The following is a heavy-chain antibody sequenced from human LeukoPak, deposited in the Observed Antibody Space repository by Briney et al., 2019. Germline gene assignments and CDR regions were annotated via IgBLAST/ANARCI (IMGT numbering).Heavy chain of an antibody. D-gene: IGHD1-26*01. CDR2: ISASGGST. CDR3: AKDQRWESPHYLDS. J-gene: IGHJ4*02. V-gene: IGHV3-23*01. Sequence: GGSLRLSCAASGFTFSSSAMSWVRQAPGKGLEWVSGISASGGSTSYADSVRGRFTISRDNSKNTLYVQMNSLRDEDTAVYYGAKDQRWESPHYLDSWGQGTLVTVSS. CDR1: GFTFSSSA.